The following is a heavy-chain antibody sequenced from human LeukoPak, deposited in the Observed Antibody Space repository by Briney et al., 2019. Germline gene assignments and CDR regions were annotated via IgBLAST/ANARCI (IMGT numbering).Heavy chain of an antibody. D-gene: IGHD6-19*01. V-gene: IGHV4-4*07. Sequence: SETLSLTCTVSGGSISTYYWNWIRQPAGKALEWIGRINTSGSPNYNPSLKSRVTMSVDTSKNQLSLKLYSVTAADTAVYYCARDFGIAVAGTGDYWGQGTLVTVSS. CDR1: GGSISTYY. CDR2: INTSGSP. J-gene: IGHJ4*02. CDR3: ARDFGIAVAGTGDY.